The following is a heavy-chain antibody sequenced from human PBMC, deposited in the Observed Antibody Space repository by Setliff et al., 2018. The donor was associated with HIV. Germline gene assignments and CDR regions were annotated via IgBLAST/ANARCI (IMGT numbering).Heavy chain of an antibody. CDR1: GFTFNTAW. CDR3: ATDVAEKNHYYSDNSGYFYIDY. Sequence: KPGGSLRLSCAASGFTFNTAWMSWVRQAPGKGLEWVGHIRSKTDGATTDYAAPVKGRFTISRDDSKNTLHLQMNSLKIEDTAVYYCATDVAEKNHYYSDNSGYFYIDYWGQGALVTVSS. D-gene: IGHD3-22*01. V-gene: IGHV3-15*01. J-gene: IGHJ4*02. CDR2: IRSKTDGATT.